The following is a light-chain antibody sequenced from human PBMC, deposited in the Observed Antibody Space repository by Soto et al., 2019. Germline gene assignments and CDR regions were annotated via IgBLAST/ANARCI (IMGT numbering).Light chain of an antibody. CDR2: YDS. V-gene: IGLV3-21*04. CDR3: QVWDSSSDPLYV. Sequence: SYELTQPPSVSVAPGTTARITCGGNNIGSKSVHWYQQKPGQAPVLVIYYDSDRPSGIPERFSGSNSGNTATLTISRVEAGDEADYYCQVWDSSSDPLYVFGPGTKLTVL. J-gene: IGLJ1*01. CDR1: NIGSKS.